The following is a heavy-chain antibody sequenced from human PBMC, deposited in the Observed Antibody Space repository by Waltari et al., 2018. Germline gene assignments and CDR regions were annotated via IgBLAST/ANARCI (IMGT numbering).Heavy chain of an antibody. J-gene: IGHJ6*02. CDR2: INHSGSN. CDR3: ASPSSGSYYTLGSYRKYGMDV. CDR1: GGSFSRYC. Sequence: HVQLQQWCARLLKPSETLSVTCAVYGGSFSRYCWSWIRQPTGKGLKWIGEINHSGSNNYNPSLKSRVTISVDTSKNQFSLKLSSVTAADTAVYYCASPSSGSYYTLGSYRKYGMDVGGQGTTVTVSS. D-gene: IGHD3-10*01. V-gene: IGHV4-34*01.